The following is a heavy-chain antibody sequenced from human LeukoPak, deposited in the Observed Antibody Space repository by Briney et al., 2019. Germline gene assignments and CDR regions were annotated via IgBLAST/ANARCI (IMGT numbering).Heavy chain of an antibody. Sequence: ASVKVSCKASGYTFTSYGISWVRQAPGQGLEWMGWISAYNGNTNYAQKLQGRVTMTTDTSTSTAYMELRSLRSDDTAVYYCARIWFGELGRGYWFDPWGQGTLVTVSS. CDR1: GYTFTSYG. J-gene: IGHJ5*02. V-gene: IGHV1-18*01. D-gene: IGHD3-10*01. CDR2: ISAYNGNT. CDR3: ARIWFGELGRGYWFDP.